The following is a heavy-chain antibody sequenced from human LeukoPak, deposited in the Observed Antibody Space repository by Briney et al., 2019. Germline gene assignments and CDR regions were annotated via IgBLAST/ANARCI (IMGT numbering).Heavy chain of an antibody. D-gene: IGHD3-22*01. Sequence: ASVKVPCKASGYTFTNYDINWVRRATGQGLEWMGWMNPDSGKTAYAQNFQGRVTMTRNTSISTAYMELRSLRSEDTAVYYCARETYNYDSSGYYYYYYGMDVWGQGTTVTVSS. J-gene: IGHJ6*02. V-gene: IGHV1-8*01. CDR2: MNPDSGKT. CDR3: ARETYNYDSSGYYYYYYGMDV. CDR1: GYTFTNYD.